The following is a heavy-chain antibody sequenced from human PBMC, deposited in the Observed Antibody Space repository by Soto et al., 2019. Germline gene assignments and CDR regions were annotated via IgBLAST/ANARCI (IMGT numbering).Heavy chain of an antibody. Sequence: QVQLVQSGAEVKKPGASVKVSCKASGYTFTSYDINWVRQATGQGLKWMGWMNPNSGNTGYAQKFQGRVTMTRNTSISTAYMELSSLRSEDTAVYYCASSAGEKYYYYYGMDVWGQGTTVTVSS. CDR1: GYTFTSYD. V-gene: IGHV1-8*01. CDR3: ASSAGEKYYYYYGMDV. D-gene: IGHD2-21*01. CDR2: MNPNSGNT. J-gene: IGHJ6*02.